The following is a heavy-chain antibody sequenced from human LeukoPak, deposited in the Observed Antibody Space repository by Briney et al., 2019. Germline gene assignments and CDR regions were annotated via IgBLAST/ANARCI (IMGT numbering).Heavy chain of an antibody. CDR2: IYISGST. CDR3: SVTEHSWYLDF. D-gene: IGHD1/OR15-1a*01. Sequence: SGTLSLTCTVSGGSISSYYWSWIRQPAGKGLEWIGRIYISGSTDYHPSLKRRVTMSVDTSKNQLSLRLTSVTAADTAVYYCSVTEHSWYLDFWGRGTPVTVSS. CDR1: GGSISSYY. V-gene: IGHV4-4*07. J-gene: IGHJ2*01.